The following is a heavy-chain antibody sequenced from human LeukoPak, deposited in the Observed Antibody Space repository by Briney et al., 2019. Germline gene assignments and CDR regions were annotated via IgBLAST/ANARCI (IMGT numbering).Heavy chain of an antibody. J-gene: IGHJ4*02. Sequence: GGSLRLSCAASGFTFSSYWMSWVRQAPGKRLEWVANINQDGSEKYYVDSVKGRFIISRDNAKKSLYLQMNSLRAEDTAVYYCATLFTVTTLPNDYWGQGTLVTVSS. D-gene: IGHD4-17*01. CDR1: GFTFSSYW. V-gene: IGHV3-7*01. CDR2: INQDGSEK. CDR3: ATLFTVTTLPNDY.